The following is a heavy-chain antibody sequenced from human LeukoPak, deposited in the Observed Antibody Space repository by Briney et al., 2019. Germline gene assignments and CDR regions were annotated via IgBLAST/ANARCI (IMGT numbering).Heavy chain of an antibody. CDR3: ATQLWTRRYFDY. V-gene: IGHV3-7*03. CDR2: IKQDGSEK. CDR1: GFTFSSYW. J-gene: IGHJ4*02. D-gene: IGHD3-10*01. Sequence: SGGSLRLSCAASGFTFSSYWMSWVRQAPGKGLEWVANIKQDGSEKYYVDSVKGRYTISRDNAKNSLYLQMNSLRAEDTAVYYCATQLWTRRYFDYWGQGTLVTVSS.